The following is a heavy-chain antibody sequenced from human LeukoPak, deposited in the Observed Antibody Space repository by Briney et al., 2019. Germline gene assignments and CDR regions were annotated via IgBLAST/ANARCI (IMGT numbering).Heavy chain of an antibody. D-gene: IGHD3-3*01. V-gene: IGHV4-59*12. Sequence: PSETLSLTCAVYGGSISSYYWSWIRQPPGKGLEWIGYIYYSGSTYYNPSLKSRVTISVDTSKNQFSLKLSSVTAADTAVYYCASRYDFWSGYSNYFDYWGQGTLVTVSS. CDR2: IYYSGST. CDR3: ASRYDFWSGYSNYFDY. CDR1: GGSISSYY. J-gene: IGHJ4*02.